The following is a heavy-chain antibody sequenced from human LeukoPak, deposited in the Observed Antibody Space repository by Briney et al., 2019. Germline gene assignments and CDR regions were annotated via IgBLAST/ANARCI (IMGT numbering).Heavy chain of an antibody. Sequence: TGGSLRLSCAASGFTFSSYEMNWVRQAPGKGLEGVSYSGSSGSTIYYADSVKGRFTISRDNAKNSLYLQMNSLRAEDTAVYYCAGGIAAAGPAAFDIWGQGTMVTVSS. J-gene: IGHJ3*02. D-gene: IGHD6-13*01. CDR2: SGSSGSTI. CDR1: GFTFSSYE. CDR3: AGGIAAAGPAAFDI. V-gene: IGHV3-48*03.